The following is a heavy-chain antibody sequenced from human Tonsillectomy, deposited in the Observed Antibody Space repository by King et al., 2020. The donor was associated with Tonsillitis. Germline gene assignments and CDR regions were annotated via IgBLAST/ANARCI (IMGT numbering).Heavy chain of an antibody. Sequence: VQLVESGAEVKKPGASVKVSCKASGYTFTSYDINWVRQATGQGLEWMGWMNPNSGNTGYAQKFQGRVTMTRNTSISTAYMELSSLGSEDTAVYYCSRVLGLGARRMVAIPIYYYYGMDVWGQGTTVTVSS. CDR1: GYTFTSYD. V-gene: IGHV1-8*01. CDR3: SRVLGLGARRMVAIPIYYYYGMDV. J-gene: IGHJ6*02. D-gene: IGHD5-12*01. CDR2: MNPNSGNT.